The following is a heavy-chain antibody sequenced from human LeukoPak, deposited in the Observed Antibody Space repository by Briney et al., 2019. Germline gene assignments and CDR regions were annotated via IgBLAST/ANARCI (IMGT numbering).Heavy chain of an antibody. Sequence: GASVKVSCKASGYTFTSYYMHWVRQAPGQGLEWMGIINPSGGSTSYAQKFQGRVTMTRDTSTSTVYMELSSLRSEDTAVYYCARVGIAVAGNSYFDYWGQGTLVTVSS. D-gene: IGHD6-19*01. CDR1: GYTFTSYY. V-gene: IGHV1-46*01. CDR2: INPSGGST. J-gene: IGHJ4*02. CDR3: ARVGIAVAGNSYFDY.